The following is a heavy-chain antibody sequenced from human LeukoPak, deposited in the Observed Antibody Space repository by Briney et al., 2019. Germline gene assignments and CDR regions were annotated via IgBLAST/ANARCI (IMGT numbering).Heavy chain of an antibody. D-gene: IGHD3-22*01. CDR3: ARVDSSGYYWEEYYFDY. CDR2: IKSSGSNI. J-gene: IGHJ4*02. V-gene: IGHV3-48*01. CDR1: GFIFQNYS. Sequence: PGGSLRLSCVASGFIFQNYSMIWVRQAPGKGLQWVSYIKSSGSNIYYAGSVKGRFTISRDNAKNSLYLQMNSLRAEDTAVYYCARVDSSGYYWEEYYFDYWGQGTLVTVSS.